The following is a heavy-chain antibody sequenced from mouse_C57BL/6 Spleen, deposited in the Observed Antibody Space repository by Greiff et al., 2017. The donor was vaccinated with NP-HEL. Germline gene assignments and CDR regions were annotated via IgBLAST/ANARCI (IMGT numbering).Heavy chain of an antibody. CDR1: GYTFTSYW. CDR3: VLNWDGVAY. D-gene: IGHD4-1*01. J-gene: IGHJ3*01. Sequence: QVQLKQPGAELVRPGSSVKLSCKASGYTFTSYWMDWVKQRPGQGLEWIGNIYPSDSETHYNQKFKDKATLTVDKSSSTAYMQLSSLTSEDSAVYYCVLNWDGVAYWGQGTLVTVSA. V-gene: IGHV1-61*01. CDR2: IYPSDSET.